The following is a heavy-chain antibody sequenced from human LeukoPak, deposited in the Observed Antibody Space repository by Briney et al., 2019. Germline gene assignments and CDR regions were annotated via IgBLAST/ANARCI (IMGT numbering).Heavy chain of an antibody. V-gene: IGHV1-2*02. CDR2: INPNSGGT. J-gene: IGHJ6*03. CDR1: GYTFTGYY. CDR3: ARDLKSGNRHYYYYYYMDV. Sequence: ASVKVSCKASGYTFTGYYMHWVRQAPGQGLEWMGWINPNSGGTNYAQKFQGRVTMTRDTSISTAYMELSRLRSDDTAVYYCARDLKSGNRHYYYYYYMDVWGKGTTVTVSS. D-gene: IGHD1-14*01.